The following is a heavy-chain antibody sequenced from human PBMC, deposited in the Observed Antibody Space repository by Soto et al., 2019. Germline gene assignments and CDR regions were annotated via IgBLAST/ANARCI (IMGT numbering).Heavy chain of an antibody. Sequence: SETLSLTCSVSGASITTYYWSWVRQPPGKGLEWIGSISYSGSTKYNPSLESRVMISLDTSKNQFSLRLTSVTAADTALYYCARDWDSSGLFDPWGQGALVTVSS. CDR3: ARDWDSSGLFDP. V-gene: IGHV4-59*01. CDR2: ISYSGST. J-gene: IGHJ5*02. CDR1: GASITTYY. D-gene: IGHD3-10*01.